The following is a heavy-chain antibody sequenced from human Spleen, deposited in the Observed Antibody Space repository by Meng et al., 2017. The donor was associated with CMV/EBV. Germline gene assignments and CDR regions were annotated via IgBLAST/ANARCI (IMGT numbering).Heavy chain of an antibody. V-gene: IGHV3-23*05. CDR2: LYTGGNT. CDR3: ARVYSGLDV. CDR1: GFTFSSYA. J-gene: IGHJ6*02. Sequence: GESLKISCAASGFTFSSYAMSWVRQAPGKGLEWVSVLYTGGNTYYADSVKGRFTISRDNSKNMLYLQMNSLRAEDTAMYYCARVYSGLDVWGQGTTVTVSS.